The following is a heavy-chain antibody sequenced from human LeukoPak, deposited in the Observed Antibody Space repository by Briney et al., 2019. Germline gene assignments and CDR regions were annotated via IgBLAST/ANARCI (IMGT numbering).Heavy chain of an antibody. J-gene: IGHJ4*02. CDR1: GFTFSSCS. CDR3: ARDYGDYVADPLDY. CDR2: ISSSSSTI. V-gene: IGHV3-48*01. Sequence: PGGSLRLSCAASGFTFSSCSMNWVRQAPGKGLEWVSYISSSSSTIYYADSVKGRFTISRDNAKNSLYLQMNSLRAEDTAVYYCARDYGDYVADPLDYWGQGTLVTVSS. D-gene: IGHD4-17*01.